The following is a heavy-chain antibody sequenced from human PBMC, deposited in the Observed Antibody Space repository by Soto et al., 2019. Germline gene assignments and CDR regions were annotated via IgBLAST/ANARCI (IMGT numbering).Heavy chain of an antibody. CDR1: GGSFSGYY. CDR2: INHSGST. J-gene: IGHJ6*03. D-gene: IGHD5-12*01. CDR3: ARCARGYGHTYYYYYYMDV. Sequence: QVQLQQWGAGLLKPSETLSLTCSVYGGSFSGYYWSWIRQHPGKGLEWLGEINHSGSTNYNPSLNRRVGISLDASRNQFSLKLRSVTAADTAVYYCARCARGYGHTYYYYYYMDVWGKGTTVTVSS. V-gene: IGHV4-34*01.